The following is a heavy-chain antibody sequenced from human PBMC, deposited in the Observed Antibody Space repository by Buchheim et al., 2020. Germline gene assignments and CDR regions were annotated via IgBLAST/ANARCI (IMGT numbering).Heavy chain of an antibody. CDR3: ARMDWNDVGFFDF. Sequence: QVTLRESGPALVKPTQTLTLTCTFSGFSLSARGMCVSWIRQPPGKALEWLGLIDWDGDRYYSTSLETRLSISKGTSENQVGLTMTNMEPADTGTYYCARMDWNDVGFFDFWGQGTL. J-gene: IGHJ4*02. CDR1: GFSLSARGMC. V-gene: IGHV2-70*01. CDR2: IDWDGDR. D-gene: IGHD1-1*01.